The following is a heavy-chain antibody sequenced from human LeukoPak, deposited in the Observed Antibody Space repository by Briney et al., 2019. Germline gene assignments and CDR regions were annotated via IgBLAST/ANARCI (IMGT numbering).Heavy chain of an antibody. Sequence: GGSLRLSCAASGFTFSRYGMHWVRQAPGKGLEWVAVISYDGSNKYYADSVKGRFTISRDNSKNTLYLQMNSLRAEDTAVYYCAKDVYIDGSESHGGDYWGQGTLVTVSS. J-gene: IGHJ4*02. V-gene: IGHV3-30*18. D-gene: IGHD3-10*01. CDR2: ISYDGSNK. CDR3: AKDVYIDGSESHGGDY. CDR1: GFTFSRYG.